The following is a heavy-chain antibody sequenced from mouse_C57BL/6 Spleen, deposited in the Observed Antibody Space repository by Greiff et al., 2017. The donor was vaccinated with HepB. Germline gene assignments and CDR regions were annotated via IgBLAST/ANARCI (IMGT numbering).Heavy chain of an antibody. Sequence: QVQLQQSGAELVKPGASVKISCKASGYAFSSYWMNWVKQRPGKGLEWIGQIYPGDGDTNYNGKFKGKATLTADKSSSTAYMQLSSLTSEDSAVYFCARDGTVYAMDYWGQGTSVTVSS. CDR2: IYPGDGDT. J-gene: IGHJ4*01. D-gene: IGHD1-1*01. CDR3: ARDGTVYAMDY. V-gene: IGHV1-80*01. CDR1: GYAFSSYW.